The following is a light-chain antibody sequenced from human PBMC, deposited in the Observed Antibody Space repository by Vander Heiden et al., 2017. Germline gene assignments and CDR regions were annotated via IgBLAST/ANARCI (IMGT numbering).Light chain of an antibody. J-gene: IGLJ3*02. Sequence: QSVLTQPPSVSGAPGQRVTISCTGSSSNIGAGYDVHGYQQLPGTAPKLLIYGNSNRPSGVPDRFSGSKSGTSASLAITGLQAEDEADYYCQSYDSSLSAWVFGGGTKLTVL. CDR1: SSNIGAGYD. CDR3: QSYDSSLSAWV. V-gene: IGLV1-40*01. CDR2: GNS.